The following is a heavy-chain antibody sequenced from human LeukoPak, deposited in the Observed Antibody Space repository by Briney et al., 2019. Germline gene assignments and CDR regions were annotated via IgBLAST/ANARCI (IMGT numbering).Heavy chain of an antibody. D-gene: IGHD3-9*01. Sequence: GASVRVSCKASGYTFTSYGISWVRQAPGQGLEWMGWISAYNGNTNYAQKLQGRVTMTTDTSTSTAYMELRSLRSDDTAVYYCARDPPIRYFDWLPHYYYYGMDVWGKGTTVTVSS. V-gene: IGHV1-18*04. CDR1: GYTFTSYG. J-gene: IGHJ6*04. CDR3: ARDPPIRYFDWLPHYYYYGMDV. CDR2: ISAYNGNT.